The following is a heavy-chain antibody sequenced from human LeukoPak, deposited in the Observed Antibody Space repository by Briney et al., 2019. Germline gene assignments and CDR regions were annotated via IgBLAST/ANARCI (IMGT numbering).Heavy chain of an antibody. Sequence: PSETLSLTCTVSGASVGSAGYYWSWIRQPPGGGLEWIGYIYYISNTNYNPSLKSRVTMSVDPSKNQFSLKLNSVTAADTAVYYCARTQSQSGSYHYYFGYWGQGTLATVSS. J-gene: IGHJ4*02. V-gene: IGHV4-61*08. CDR3: ARTQSQSGSYHYYFGY. CDR1: GASVGSAGYY. CDR2: IYYISNT. D-gene: IGHD1-26*01.